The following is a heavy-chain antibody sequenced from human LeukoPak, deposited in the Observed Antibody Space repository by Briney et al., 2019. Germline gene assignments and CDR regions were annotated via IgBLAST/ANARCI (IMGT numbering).Heavy chain of an antibody. CDR2: MKPDGSQK. CDR3: ARGLSWYCSSTSCYSAYLDY. J-gene: IGHJ4*02. V-gene: IGHV3-7*04. CDR1: GFTLSTYW. Sequence: GGSLRLSCAASGFTLSTYWMSWVRQAPGKGLEWVAYMKPDGSQKYYVDCVKGRFTISRDNAKNSLDLQMNTLRAEDTAVYYCARGLSWYCSSTSCYSAYLDYWGEGTLVTVST. D-gene: IGHD2-2*01.